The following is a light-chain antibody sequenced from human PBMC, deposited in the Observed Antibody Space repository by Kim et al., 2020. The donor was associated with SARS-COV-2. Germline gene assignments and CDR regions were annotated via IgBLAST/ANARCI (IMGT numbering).Light chain of an antibody. V-gene: IGLV2-14*03. CDR1: SSDVGSYNY. J-gene: IGLJ1*01. CDR3: SSFTTSLTYV. Sequence: GQSITLSCTGTSSDVGSYNYICWYQQHPGKAPKVIMYDVSKRPSGVSSRFSGSKSGNTASLTISGLQAEDEADYYCSSFTTSLTYVFGTGTKVTVL. CDR2: DVS.